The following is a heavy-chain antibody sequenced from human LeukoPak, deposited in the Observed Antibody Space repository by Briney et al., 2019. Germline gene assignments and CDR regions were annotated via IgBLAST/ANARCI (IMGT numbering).Heavy chain of an antibody. CDR1: GFTFSTYW. CDR3: ARDNYWYYYYYYMDV. D-gene: IGHD4-11*01. J-gene: IGHJ6*03. CDR2: IKQDGSEK. V-gene: IGHV3-7*01. Sequence: GGSLRLSCAASGFTFSTYWMSWVRQAPGKGLEWVANIKQDGSEKYYVDSVKGRFTISRDNAKNSLYLQMNSLRAEDTAVYYCARDNYWYYYYYYMDVCGKGTTVTVSS.